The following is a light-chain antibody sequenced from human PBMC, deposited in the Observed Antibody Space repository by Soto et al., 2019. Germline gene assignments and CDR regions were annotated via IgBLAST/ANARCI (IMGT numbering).Light chain of an antibody. CDR2: GAS. J-gene: IGKJ5*01. CDR3: QQYNNWPRIT. V-gene: IGKV3-15*01. CDR1: QSVSSSY. Sequence: EIVLTQSPGTLSLSPGERATLSCRASQSVSSSYLAWYQQKPGQAPRLLIYGASTRATGIPARFSGSGSGTEFTLTISSLQSEDFAVYYCQQYNNWPRITFGQGTRLENK.